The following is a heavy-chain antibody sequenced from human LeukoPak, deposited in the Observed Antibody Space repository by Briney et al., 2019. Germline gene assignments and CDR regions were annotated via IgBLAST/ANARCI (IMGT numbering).Heavy chain of an antibody. D-gene: IGHD3-9*01. CDR1: GYTFTGYY. CDR3: ARDSTRLRYFDWLLDY. V-gene: IGHV1-2*02. Sequence: ASVKVSCKASGYTFTGYYMHWVRQAPGQGLEWMGWINPNSGGTNYAQKFQGRVTMTRDTSISTAYMELSSLRSEDTAVYYCARDSTRLRYFDWLLDYWGQGTLVTVSS. CDR2: INPNSGGT. J-gene: IGHJ4*02.